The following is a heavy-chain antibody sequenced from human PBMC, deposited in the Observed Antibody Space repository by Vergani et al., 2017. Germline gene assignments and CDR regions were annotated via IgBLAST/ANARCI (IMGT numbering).Heavy chain of an antibody. D-gene: IGHD6-13*01. CDR1: GFTFSDYY. J-gene: IGHJ3*02. CDR2: ISSSSSYI. Sequence: VQLVESGGGLVKPGESLRLSCAASGFTFSDYYMSWIRQAPGKGLEWVSSISSSSSYIYYADSVKGRFTISRDNAKNSLYLQMNSLRAEDTAVYYCARGIAALDAFDIWGQGTMVTVSS. V-gene: IGHV3-11*06. CDR3: ARGIAALDAFDI.